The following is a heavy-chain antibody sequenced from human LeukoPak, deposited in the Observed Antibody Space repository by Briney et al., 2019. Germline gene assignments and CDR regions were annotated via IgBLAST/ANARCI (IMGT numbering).Heavy chain of an antibody. Sequence: KPSQTLSLTCTVSGGSISSGGYYWSWIRQHPGKGLEWIGYIYYSGNTYYNPSLKSRVTISVDTSKNQFSLKLSSVPAADTAVYYCARGYCTSSSCFARHWFDPWGQGTLVTVSS. V-gene: IGHV4-31*03. CDR3: ARGYCTSSSCFARHWFDP. J-gene: IGHJ5*02. CDR2: IYYSGNT. CDR1: GGSISSGGYY. D-gene: IGHD2-2*01.